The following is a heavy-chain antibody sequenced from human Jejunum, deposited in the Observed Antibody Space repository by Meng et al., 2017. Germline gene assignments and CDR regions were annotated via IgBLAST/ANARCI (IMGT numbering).Heavy chain of an antibody. Sequence: EVHVVASGGGLVQLGVSLRLSCADSGFTFSTYWMHWVRQTPGKGLEWVSQINVDGGTISDADSVKGRFTISRDNAKNTLYLQMNSLRVEDTAVYYCARVRTGYCDYWGQGTLVTVSS. CDR2: INVDGGTI. D-gene: IGHD4-17*01. CDR1: GFTFSTYW. J-gene: IGHJ4*02. V-gene: IGHV3-74*01. CDR3: ARVRTGYCDY.